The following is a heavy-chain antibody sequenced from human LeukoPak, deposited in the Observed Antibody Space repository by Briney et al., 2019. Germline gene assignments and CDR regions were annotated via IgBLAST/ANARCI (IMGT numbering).Heavy chain of an antibody. D-gene: IGHD3-10*01. V-gene: IGHV3-43D*04. CDR1: GFTFDDYA. Sequence: GGSLRLSCAASGFTFDDYAMHWVRQAPGKGLEWVSLISWGGGSTYYAGSVKGRFTISRDNSKNSLYLHMNSLRTEDTALYYCAKDRSGNSYGHFDYWGQGTLVTVSS. CDR3: AKDRSGNSYGHFDY. J-gene: IGHJ4*02. CDR2: ISWGGGST.